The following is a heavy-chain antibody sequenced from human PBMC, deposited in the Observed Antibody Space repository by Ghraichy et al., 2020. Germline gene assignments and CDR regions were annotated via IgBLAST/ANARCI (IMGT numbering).Heavy chain of an antibody. CDR2: IYYSGST. CDR1: GGSISSYY. Sequence: SQTLSLTCTVSGGSISSYYWSWIRQPPGKGLEWIGYIYYSGSTNYNPSLKSRVTISVDTSKNQFSLKLSSVTAADTAVYYCARGQLWPSPIGMDVWGQGTTVTVSS. CDR3: ARGQLWPSPIGMDV. D-gene: IGHD5-18*01. V-gene: IGHV4-59*01. J-gene: IGHJ6*02.